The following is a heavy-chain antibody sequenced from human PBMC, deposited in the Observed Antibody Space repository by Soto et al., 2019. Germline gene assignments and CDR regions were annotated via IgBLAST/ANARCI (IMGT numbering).Heavy chain of an antibody. J-gene: IGHJ5*02. CDR2: IIPIFGTA. Sequence: ASVKVSCKASGGTFSSYAISWVRQAPGQGLEWMGGIIPIFGTANYAQKFQGRVTITADKSTSTAYMELSSLRSEDTAVYYCARERAAAGTSWFDPWGQGTLVTVSS. D-gene: IGHD6-13*01. V-gene: IGHV1-69*06. CDR3: ARERAAAGTSWFDP. CDR1: GGTFSSYA.